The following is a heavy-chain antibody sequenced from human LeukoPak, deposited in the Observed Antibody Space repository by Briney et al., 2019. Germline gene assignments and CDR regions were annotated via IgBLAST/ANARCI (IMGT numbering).Heavy chain of an antibody. CDR3: AKSRNFYYYFMEV. V-gene: IGHV3-23*01. CDR2: ISGGDYT. J-gene: IGHJ6*03. CDR1: GFTFSDYG. Sequence: GGSLRLSCVASGFTFSDYGMIWVRQAPGKGLEWVSGISGGDYTEHADSVKGRFTISRDNSKNTLYLQMNTLRVEDTALYYCAKSRNFYYYFMEVSGRGTKVTTSS.